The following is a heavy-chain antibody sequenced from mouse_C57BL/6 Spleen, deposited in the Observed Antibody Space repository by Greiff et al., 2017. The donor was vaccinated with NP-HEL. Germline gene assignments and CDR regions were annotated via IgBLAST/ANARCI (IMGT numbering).Heavy chain of an antibody. D-gene: IGHD1-1*01. V-gene: IGHV5-17*01. J-gene: IGHJ4*01. CDR2: ISSGRSTI. Sequence: EVMLVESGGGLVKPGGSLKLSCAASGLTFSDYGMHWVRQAPEKGLEWVAYISSGRSTIYYADTVKGRFTIPRDNAKNTLFLQMTRLRSEDTAMYYCARGVATDYAMDYWGQGTSVTVSS. CDR3: ARGVATDYAMDY. CDR1: GLTFSDYG.